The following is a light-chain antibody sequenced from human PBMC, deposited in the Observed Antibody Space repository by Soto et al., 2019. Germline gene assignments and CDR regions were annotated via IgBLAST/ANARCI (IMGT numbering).Light chain of an antibody. Sequence: DIQMTQSPSTLSASVGDRVTITCRASQSISSWLAWYQQKPGKAPKLLIYDASSLESGVPSRFSGSGSGTEFTLTISSLQPDDFATYHCQQYNSYSPVYTFGQGTKLEIK. J-gene: IGKJ2*01. CDR2: DAS. CDR3: QQYNSYSPVYT. CDR1: QSISSW. V-gene: IGKV1-5*01.